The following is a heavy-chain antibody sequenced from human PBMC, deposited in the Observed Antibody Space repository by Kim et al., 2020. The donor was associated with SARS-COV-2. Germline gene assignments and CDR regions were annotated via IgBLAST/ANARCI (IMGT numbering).Heavy chain of an antibody. J-gene: IGHJ4*02. V-gene: IGHV3-30*04. CDR3: ARDLISHWYSSSGTLDY. CDR2: ISYDGRNK. D-gene: IGHD6-6*01. CDR1: GFTFSSYA. Sequence: GGSLRLSCAASGFTFSSYAMHWVRQAPGKGLEWVAVISYDGRNKYYADSVKGRFTISRDNSKNTLYLQMNSLRAEDTAVYYCARDLISHWYSSSGTLDYWGQGTLVTVSS.